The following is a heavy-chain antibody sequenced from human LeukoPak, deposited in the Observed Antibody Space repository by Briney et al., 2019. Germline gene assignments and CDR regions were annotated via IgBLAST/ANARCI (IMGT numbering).Heavy chain of an antibody. J-gene: IGHJ4*02. CDR1: GYTLTGYY. CDR2: INPNSGGT. CDR3: ARAGGVYDFWSGYHKEGYFDY. V-gene: IGHV1-2*02. D-gene: IGHD3-3*01. Sequence: GASVKVSCKASGYTLTGYYMHWVRQAPGQGLEWMGWINPNSGGTNYARKFQGRVTMTRDTSISTAYMELSRLRSDDTAVYYCARAGGVYDFWSGYHKEGYFDYWGQGTLVTVSP.